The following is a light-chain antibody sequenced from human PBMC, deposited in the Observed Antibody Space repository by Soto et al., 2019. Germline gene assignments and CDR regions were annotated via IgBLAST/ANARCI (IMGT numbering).Light chain of an antibody. J-gene: IGLJ2*01. Sequence: QSALTQPASVSGSPGQSITFSCTGTSSDVGSYNLVSWYQQHPGKAPKLIIYEGSKRPSGVSNRFSGSKSGNTASLTISGLQAEDEADYYCCSYAGSSTVVFGGGTKLTVL. V-gene: IGLV2-23*01. CDR1: SSDVGSYNL. CDR2: EGS. CDR3: CSYAGSSTVV.